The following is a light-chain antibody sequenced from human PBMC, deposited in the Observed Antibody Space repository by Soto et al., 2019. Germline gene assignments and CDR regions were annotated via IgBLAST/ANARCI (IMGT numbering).Light chain of an antibody. J-gene: IGLJ3*02. CDR2: EVN. V-gene: IGLV2-23*02. CDR3: CSYAGSTTWV. CDR1: SSDVGSYNL. Sequence: QSVLTQPASVSVSPGQSITISCTGTSSDVGSYNLVSWYQQHPGKAPTLMVYEVNKRPSGISNRFSGSKSGDTASLTISGLQAEDEADYHCCSYAGSTTWVFGGGTKLTVL.